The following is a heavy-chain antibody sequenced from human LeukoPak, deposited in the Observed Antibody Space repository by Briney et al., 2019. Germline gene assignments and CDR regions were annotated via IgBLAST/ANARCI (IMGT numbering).Heavy chain of an antibody. CDR1: GFTFSSYA. Sequence: GGSLRLSCAASGFTFSSYAMSWVRQAPGKGLEWVSAISGSGGSTYYADSVKGRFTISRDNSKSTLYLQMNSLRAEDTAVYYCAKAGEPGIAAYFDYWGQGTLVTVSS. CDR3: AKAGEPGIAAYFDY. CDR2: ISGSGGST. V-gene: IGHV3-23*01. J-gene: IGHJ4*02. D-gene: IGHD6-13*01.